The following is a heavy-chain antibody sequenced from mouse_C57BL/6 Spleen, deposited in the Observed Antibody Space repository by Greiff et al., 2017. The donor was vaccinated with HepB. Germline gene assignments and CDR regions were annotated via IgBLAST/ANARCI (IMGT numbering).Heavy chain of an antibody. J-gene: IGHJ4*01. D-gene: IGHD2-4*01. Sequence: VKLMESGPGLVAPSQSLSITCTVSGFSLTSYGVHWVRQPPGKGLEWLVVIWSDGSTTYNSALKSRLSISKDNSKSQVFLKMNSLQTDDTAMYYCARGDYDRYYYAMDYWGQGTSVTVSS. V-gene: IGHV2-6*03. CDR1: GFSLTSYG. CDR2: IWSDGST. CDR3: ARGDYDRYYYAMDY.